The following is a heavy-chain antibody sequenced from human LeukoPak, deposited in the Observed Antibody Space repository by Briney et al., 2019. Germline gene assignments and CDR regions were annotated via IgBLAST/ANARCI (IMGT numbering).Heavy chain of an antibody. Sequence: SETLSLTCTVSGGSLSTYYWSWIRQPPGKTLEWIGYVYNSGSTNYNPSLKSRVTISVDTSKKQLSLKLTSVTAADTAVYYCARQTTRFCSGGTCYSNFAFDMWGPGTMVIVSS. CDR3: ARQTTRFCSGGTCYSNFAFDM. J-gene: IGHJ3*02. D-gene: IGHD2-15*01. V-gene: IGHV4-59*08. CDR2: VYNSGST. CDR1: GGSLSTYY.